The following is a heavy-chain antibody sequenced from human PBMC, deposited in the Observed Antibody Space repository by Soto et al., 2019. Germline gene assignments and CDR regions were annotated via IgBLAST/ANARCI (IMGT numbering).Heavy chain of an antibody. CDR1: GGTFSSYT. Sequence: QVQLVQSGAEVKKPGSSVKVSCKASGGTFSSYTISWVRQAPGQGLEWMGRIIPILGIANYAQKFQGRVTITADKSPSTAYMEVSSLRSEDTAVYYCARARKTAMAPFDYWGQGTLVTVSS. D-gene: IGHD5-18*01. V-gene: IGHV1-69*02. J-gene: IGHJ4*02. CDR2: IIPILGIA. CDR3: ARARKTAMAPFDY.